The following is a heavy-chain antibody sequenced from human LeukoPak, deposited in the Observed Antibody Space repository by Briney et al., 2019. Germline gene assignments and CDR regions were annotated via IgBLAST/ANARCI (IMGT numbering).Heavy chain of an antibody. CDR3: ARVAAGYSVNYFDY. Sequence: GGSLRLSCAASGFTFSSYAMSWVRQAPGKGLEWVSVISGTGSSTTYYADSVKGRFTISRDNVENSLYLQMNSLRDEDTAVYYCARVAAGYSVNYFDYWGQGTLVTVSS. CDR2: ISGTGSSTT. D-gene: IGHD4-23*01. J-gene: IGHJ4*02. V-gene: IGHV3-48*02. CDR1: GFTFSSYA.